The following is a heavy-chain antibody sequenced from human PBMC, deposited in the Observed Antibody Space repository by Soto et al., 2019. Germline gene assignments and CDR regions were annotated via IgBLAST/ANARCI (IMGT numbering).Heavy chain of an antibody. CDR2: IYFSGSS. CDR1: GGYVGSGNFY. Sequence: ETLSLTCTVSGGYVGSGNFYWSWIRQPPGKGLEWIGDIYFSGSSFYNPSLKSRLTISLDMSKNQFSLKLSSVTSADTAVYYCASHPARASYFDYWGQGALVTVSS. J-gene: IGHJ4*02. V-gene: IGHV4-61*01. CDR3: ASHPARASYFDY. D-gene: IGHD6-6*01.